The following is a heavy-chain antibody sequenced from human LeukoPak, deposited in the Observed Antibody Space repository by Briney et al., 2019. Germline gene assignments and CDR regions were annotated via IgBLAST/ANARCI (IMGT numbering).Heavy chain of an antibody. J-gene: IGHJ6*03. CDR1: GYTFTSYG. CDR2: ISAYNGNT. CDR3: ARGASPYGSGSYYNVYYYYYYMDV. D-gene: IGHD3-10*01. Sequence: ASVKVSCKASGYTFTSYGISWVRQAPGQGLEWMGWISAYNGNTNYAQKLQGRVTMTTDTSTSTAYMELRSLRSDDTAVYYCARGASPYGSGSYYNVYYYYYYMDVWGKGTTVTVSS. V-gene: IGHV1-18*01.